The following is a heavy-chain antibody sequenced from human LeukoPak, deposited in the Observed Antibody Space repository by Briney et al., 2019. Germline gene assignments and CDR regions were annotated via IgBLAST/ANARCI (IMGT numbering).Heavy chain of an antibody. V-gene: IGHV3-74*01. J-gene: IGHJ4*02. D-gene: IGHD6-19*01. CDR3: ARPAVAGLRAGGYDY. CDR2: ISSDGSII. CDR1: GFSFSRYW. Sequence: GGSLSLSCAASGFSFSRYWMHWIRHAPGKGLVWVSRISSDGSIINYADSVKGRFTISRDNAKNTLYLQMNSLRVEDTAVYYCARPAVAGLRAGGYDYWGQGTLVTVSS.